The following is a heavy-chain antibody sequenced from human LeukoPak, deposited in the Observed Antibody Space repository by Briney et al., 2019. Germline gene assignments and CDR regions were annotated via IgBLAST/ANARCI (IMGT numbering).Heavy chain of an antibody. D-gene: IGHD2-2*01. CDR3: ARIGYCSSTSCFFGGRRLTCFAP. Sequence: GESLKISCKGSGYSFTSYWIGWVRQMPGKGLEWMGIIYPGDSDTRYSPSFQGQVTISADKSISTAYLQWSSLKASDTAMYYCARIGYCSSTSCFFGGRRLTCFAPGAQGTLVTVPS. V-gene: IGHV5-51*01. J-gene: IGHJ5*02. CDR2: IYPGDSDT. CDR1: GYSFTSYW.